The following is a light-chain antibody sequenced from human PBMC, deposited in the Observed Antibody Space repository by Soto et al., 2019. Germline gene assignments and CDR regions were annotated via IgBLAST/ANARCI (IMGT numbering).Light chain of an antibody. CDR1: QTISSW. Sequence: DIQMTQSPSTLSAFVGDRVTITCRASQTISSWLSWYQQKPGKAPKLLIYKASTLKSGVPSRFSGSGSGTDFTLTISSLQPEDFATYYCQQSYSTPLTFGGGTKVDIK. V-gene: IGKV1-5*03. CDR2: KAS. J-gene: IGKJ4*01. CDR3: QQSYSTPLT.